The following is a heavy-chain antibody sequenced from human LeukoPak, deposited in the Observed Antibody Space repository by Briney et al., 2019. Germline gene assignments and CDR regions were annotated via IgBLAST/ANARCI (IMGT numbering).Heavy chain of an antibody. CDR3: ARPPGDFEPLI. Sequence: GESLKISCKGSGYNFTIYWIGWVRQMPGKGLEWMGIIYPGDSDTRYSPSFQGQVTISADKSISTVYLQWTRVKTSDTAMYYCARPPGDFEPLIWGQGTMVTVSS. V-gene: IGHV5-51*01. CDR2: IYPGDSDT. CDR1: GYNFTIYW. D-gene: IGHD2/OR15-2a*01. J-gene: IGHJ3*02.